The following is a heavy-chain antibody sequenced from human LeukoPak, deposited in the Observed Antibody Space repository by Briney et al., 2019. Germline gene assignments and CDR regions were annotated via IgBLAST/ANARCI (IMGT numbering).Heavy chain of an antibody. CDR1: GFTFSSYS. J-gene: IGHJ4*02. Sequence: AGGSLRPSCAASGFTFSSYSMNWVRQAPGKGLEWVSSISSSSSYIYYADSVKGRFTISRDNSKNTLYLQMNSLRAEDTAVYYCAKSGGIAAAGEGYWGQGTLVTVSS. D-gene: IGHD6-13*01. CDR3: AKSGGIAAAGEGY. CDR2: ISSSSSYI. V-gene: IGHV3-21*04.